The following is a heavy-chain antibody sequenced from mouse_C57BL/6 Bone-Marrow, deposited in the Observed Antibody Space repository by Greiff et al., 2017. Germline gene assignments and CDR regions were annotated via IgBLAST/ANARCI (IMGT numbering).Heavy chain of an antibody. V-gene: IGHV1-64*01. CDR1: GYTFTSYW. CDR3: AKAGYFDY. Sequence: QVQLQQPGAELVKPGASVKLSCKASGYTFTSYWMHWVKQRPGQGLEWIGMIHPNSGSTNYNETLKSKATLTVDKSSSTAYLQLSSLTSEDAAVYDCAKAGYFDYGGQGTTRTVSS. J-gene: IGHJ2*01. CDR2: IHPNSGST.